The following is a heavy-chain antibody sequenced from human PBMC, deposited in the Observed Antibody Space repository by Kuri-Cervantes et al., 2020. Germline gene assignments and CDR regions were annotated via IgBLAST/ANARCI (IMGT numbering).Heavy chain of an antibody. Sequence: GGSLRLSCTASGLTFSNAYMNWVRQAPGKGLEWVGLVKTKTDGGTTDYAAPVKGRFTISRDDSRDTLYLQMNSLKTEDTAVYYCTTFYTGRSTYFDYWGQGTLVTGSS. CDR3: TTFYTGRSTYFDY. CDR1: GLTFSNAY. D-gene: IGHD2-2*02. CDR2: VKTKTDGGTT. J-gene: IGHJ4*02. V-gene: IGHV3-15*01.